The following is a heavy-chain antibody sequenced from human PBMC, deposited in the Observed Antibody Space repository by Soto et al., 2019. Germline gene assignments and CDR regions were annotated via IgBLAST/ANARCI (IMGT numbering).Heavy chain of an antibody. V-gene: IGHV4-59*01. CDR3: AREPGWLAMGDYYYGMDV. D-gene: IGHD6-19*01. J-gene: IGHJ6*02. CDR1: GGSISSYY. Sequence: SETLSLTCTVSGGSISSYYWSWIRQTPGKGLEWIGYIYYSENTYYNPSLKSRVTISVDTSKNQFSLKLSSVTAADTAVYYCAREPGWLAMGDYYYGMDVWGQGTTVTVSS. CDR2: IYYSENT.